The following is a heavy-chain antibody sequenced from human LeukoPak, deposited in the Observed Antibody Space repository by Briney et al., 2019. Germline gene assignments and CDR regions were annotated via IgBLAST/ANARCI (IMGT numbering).Heavy chain of an antibody. CDR3: ASLGYCTSGSCLLDY. D-gene: IGHD2-15*01. Sequence: GGSLRLSCAASGFTFSSYWMHWVRQALGKGLVWVSRINSDGSSTSYADSVKGRFTISRDSAKNTLYLQMNSLRAEDTAVYYCASLGYCTSGSCLLDYWGQGTLVTVSS. V-gene: IGHV3-74*01. CDR1: GFTFSSYW. CDR2: INSDGSST. J-gene: IGHJ4*02.